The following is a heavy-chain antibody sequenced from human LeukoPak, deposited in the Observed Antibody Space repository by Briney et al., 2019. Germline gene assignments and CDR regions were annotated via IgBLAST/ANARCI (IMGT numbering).Heavy chain of an antibody. V-gene: IGHV3-33*01. CDR1: GFTFSSCG. CDR2: IWYDGSNK. J-gene: IGHJ6*02. Sequence: PGRSLRLSCAASGFTFSSCGMHWVRQAPGKGLEWVAVIWYDGSNKYYTDSVKGRFTISRDNSKNTLYLQMSSLRAEDTAVYYCGRAMDVWGQGTTVTVSS. CDR3: GRAMDV.